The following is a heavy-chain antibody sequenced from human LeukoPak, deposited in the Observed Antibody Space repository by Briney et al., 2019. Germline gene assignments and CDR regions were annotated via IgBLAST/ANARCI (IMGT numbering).Heavy chain of an antibody. CDR2: MSGSGGST. D-gene: IGHD3-3*01. CDR3: AKEYYDFWSGYPHDY. V-gene: IGHV3-23*01. Sequence: SGGTLRLSCAASGFTFSIYGMSWVRQAPGRGLEWVSAMSGSGGSTYYADSVKGRFTISRDNSKNTLYLQMNSLRAEDTAVYYCAKEYYDFWSGYPHDYWGQGTLVTVSS. CDR1: GFTFSIYG. J-gene: IGHJ4*02.